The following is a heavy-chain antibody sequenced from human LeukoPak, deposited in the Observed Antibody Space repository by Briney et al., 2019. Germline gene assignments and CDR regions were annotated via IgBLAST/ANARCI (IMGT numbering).Heavy chain of an antibody. Sequence: GGSLRLSCAASGLTFDDYAMHWVRQAPGKGLEWVSGISYNSDTIAYADSVKGRFTISRDNAKNSLYLQMNSLRAEDTALYYCAKDYCGGDCYSGWYFELWGRGTLVTVSS. J-gene: IGHJ2*01. CDR2: ISYNSDTI. D-gene: IGHD2-21*02. CDR3: AKDYCGGDCYSGWYFEL. CDR1: GLTFDDYA. V-gene: IGHV3-9*01.